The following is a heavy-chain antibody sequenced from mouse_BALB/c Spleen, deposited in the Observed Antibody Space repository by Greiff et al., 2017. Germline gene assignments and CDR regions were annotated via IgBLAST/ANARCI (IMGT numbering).Heavy chain of an antibody. CDR1: GYTFTSYW. V-gene: IGHV1-5*01. Sequence: VQLKQSGTVLARPGASVKMSCKASGYTFTSYWMHWVKQRPGQGLEWIGAIYPGNSDTSYNQKFKGKAKLTAVTSTSTAYMELSSLTNEDSAVYYCTRCDYDEYWYFDVWGAGTTVTVSS. CDR3: TRCDYDEYWYFDV. J-gene: IGHJ1*01. D-gene: IGHD2-4*01. CDR2: IYPGNSDT.